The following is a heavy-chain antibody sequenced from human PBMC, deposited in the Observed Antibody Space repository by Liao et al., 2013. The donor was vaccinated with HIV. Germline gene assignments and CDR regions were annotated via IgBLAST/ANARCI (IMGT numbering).Heavy chain of an antibody. J-gene: IGHJ4*02. D-gene: IGHD2-15*01. CDR3: ASLPGVVALN. V-gene: IGHV4-34*12. Sequence: QVQLQQWGAGLLKPSETLSLTCAVYGGSFSGYYWTWIRQSPGRGLEWIGEIIHGGSSYYNPSLKSRVTISVDTSKNQFSLKLTSVTAADTAVYYCASLPGVVALNWGQGTLVTVSS. CDR2: IIHGGSS. CDR1: GGSFSGYY.